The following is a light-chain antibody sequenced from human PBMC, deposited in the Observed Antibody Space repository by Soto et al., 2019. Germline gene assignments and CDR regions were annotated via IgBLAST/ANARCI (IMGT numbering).Light chain of an antibody. CDR2: DVK. Sequence: QSALTQPRSVSGSPGQSVTIPCTGTASDVGAYNYVSWYQQHPGKAPKVMIYDVKKRPSGVPDRFSGSKFANTASLTISGLQAEDEADYYCCSYADTYTWLFGGGTKLTVL. CDR1: ASDVGAYNY. CDR3: CSYADTYTWL. V-gene: IGLV2-11*01. J-gene: IGLJ2*01.